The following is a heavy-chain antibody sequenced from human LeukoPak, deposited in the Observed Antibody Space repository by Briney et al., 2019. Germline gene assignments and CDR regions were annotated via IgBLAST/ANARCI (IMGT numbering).Heavy chain of an antibody. D-gene: IGHD3-22*01. V-gene: IGHV4-61*02. Sequence: PWDPLSLTCTVWGDYISSGDYYWSWVPQPAGTGLEWIGRISSSGSPNYNPSLKSRVTISVDTSKNQFSLKLSSVTAADTAVYFCARGPYSYDSSGAFDIWGQGTMVTVSS. CDR2: ISSSGSP. J-gene: IGHJ3*02. CDR1: GDYISSGDYY. CDR3: ARGPYSYDSSGAFDI.